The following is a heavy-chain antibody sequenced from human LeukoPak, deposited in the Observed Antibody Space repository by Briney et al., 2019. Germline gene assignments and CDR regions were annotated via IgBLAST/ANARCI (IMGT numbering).Heavy chain of an antibody. Sequence: PSETLSLTCTVSGGSISSSTYYWGWIPQPPGKGLEWIGSIYYSGSTYYNPSLKSRVTISVDTSKNQFSLKLSSVTAADTAVYYCARRVSGGSGSYYVGWGQGTLVTVSS. D-gene: IGHD3-10*01. CDR2: IYYSGST. CDR3: ARRVSGGSGSYYVG. J-gene: IGHJ4*02. CDR1: GGSISSSTYY. V-gene: IGHV4-39*07.